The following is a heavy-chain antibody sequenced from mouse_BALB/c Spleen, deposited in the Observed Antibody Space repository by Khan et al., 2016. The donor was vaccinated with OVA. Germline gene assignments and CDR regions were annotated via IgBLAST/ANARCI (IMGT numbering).Heavy chain of an antibody. V-gene: IGHV1-77*01. CDR2: IYPGSGNT. D-gene: IGHD1-2*01. CDR3: ARRNYFGYTFAY. CDR1: GYTFTDYY. Sequence: QVQLQQSGAELARPGASVKLSCKASGYTFTDYYINWVKQRTGQGLEWIGEIYPGSGNTYYNEKFKDKATLTAGKSPTTAYMQLSSLTSEDSAVYFCARRNYFGYTFAYWGQGTLVTVSA. J-gene: IGHJ3*01.